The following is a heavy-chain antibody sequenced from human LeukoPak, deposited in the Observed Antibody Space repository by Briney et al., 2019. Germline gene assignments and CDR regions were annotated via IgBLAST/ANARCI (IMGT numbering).Heavy chain of an antibody. J-gene: IGHJ3*02. CDR1: GYTFTGYY. V-gene: IGHV1-2*02. Sequence: ASVEVSCKASGYTFTGYYMHWVRQAPGQGLEWMGWINPNSGGTNYAQKFQGRVTMTRDTSISTAYMELSRLRSDDTAVYYCARDKAVAGTGDAFDIWGQGTMVTVSS. CDR2: INPNSGGT. D-gene: IGHD6-19*01. CDR3: ARDKAVAGTGDAFDI.